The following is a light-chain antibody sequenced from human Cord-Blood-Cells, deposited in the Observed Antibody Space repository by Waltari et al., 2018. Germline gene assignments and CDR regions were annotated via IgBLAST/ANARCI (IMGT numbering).Light chain of an antibody. Sequence: QAVVTQEPSLTVSPGGTVTLTCGSSTGAVTSGHYPYWFQQKPGQAPRTLIDGTSNKHSWTPARFSGSLLGGKAALTLSGAQPEDEAEYYCLLSYSGARPVVFGGGTKLTVL. CDR1: TGAVTSGHY. J-gene: IGLJ2*01. CDR3: LLSYSGARPVV. CDR2: GTS. V-gene: IGLV7-46*01.